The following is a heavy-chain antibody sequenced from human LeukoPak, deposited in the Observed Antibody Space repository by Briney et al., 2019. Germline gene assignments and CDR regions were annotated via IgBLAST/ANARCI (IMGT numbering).Heavy chain of an antibody. J-gene: IGHJ4*02. CDR1: GFTFDDYV. CDR2: INWNGGSR. V-gene: IGHV3-20*04. D-gene: IGHD3-22*01. CDR3: ARSRHSYDSTGFPHY. Sequence: GRSLRLSCAASGFTFDDYVMNWVRQAPGKGLEWVSGINWNGGSRGYADSVKGRFTISRDNAKNSLYLQMNSLRAEDTALYYCARSRHSYDSTGFPHYWGQGTLVTVSS.